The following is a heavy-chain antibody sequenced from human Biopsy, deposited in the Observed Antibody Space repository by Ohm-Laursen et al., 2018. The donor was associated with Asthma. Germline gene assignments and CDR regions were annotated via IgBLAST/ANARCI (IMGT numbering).Heavy chain of an antibody. CDR3: ASDFPKDYVRYNFQF. CDR1: GYRLTDLS. V-gene: IGHV1-24*01. J-gene: IGHJ4*02. D-gene: IGHD4-17*01. Sequence: VASVKVSCKISGYRLTDLSMHWVRQAPGQGLEWMGGHDHEEGGTVNARRFQGRVTMNEDTSTDTAYMELSSLSSDDTAVYYCASDFPKDYVRYNFQFWGQGTLVTVSS. CDR2: HDHEEGGT.